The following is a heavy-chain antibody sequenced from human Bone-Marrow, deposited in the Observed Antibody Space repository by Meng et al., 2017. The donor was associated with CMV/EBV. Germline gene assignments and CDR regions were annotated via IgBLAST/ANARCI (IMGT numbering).Heavy chain of an antibody. D-gene: IGHD2-2*01. J-gene: IGHJ6*02. CDR1: GFTFSSYW. CDR2: INSDGSST. V-gene: IGHV3-74*01. Sequence: GESLKISCAASGFTFSSYWMHWVRQAPGKGLVWVSRINSDGSSTSYADSVKGRFTISRDNAKNTLYLQMNSLRAEDTAVYYCAKGSNGVKHREYQLLWGDGYYYGMDVWGQGTTVTVSS. CDR3: AKGSNGVKHREYQLLWGDGYYYGMDV.